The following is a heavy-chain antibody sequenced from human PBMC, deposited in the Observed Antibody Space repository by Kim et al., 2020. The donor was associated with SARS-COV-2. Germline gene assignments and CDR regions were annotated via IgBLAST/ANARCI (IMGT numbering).Heavy chain of an antibody. V-gene: IGHV1-69*04. CDR2: IIPILGIA. CDR3: ARSRGSSDTAMVHY. D-gene: IGHD5-18*01. J-gene: IGHJ4*02. CDR1: GGTFSSYA. Sequence: SVKVSCKASGGTFSSYAISWVRQAPGQGLEWMGRIIPILGIANYAQKFQGRVTITADKSTSTAYMELSSLRSEDTAVYYCARSRGSSDTAMVHYWGQGTLVTVSS.